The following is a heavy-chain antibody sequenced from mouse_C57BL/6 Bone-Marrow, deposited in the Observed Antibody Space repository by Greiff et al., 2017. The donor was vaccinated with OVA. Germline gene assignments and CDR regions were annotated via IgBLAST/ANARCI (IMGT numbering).Heavy chain of an antibody. J-gene: IGHJ2*01. V-gene: IGHV1-22*01. CDR2: IKPNNGGT. D-gene: IGHD1-1*01. CDR3: ARGITTVVVPFDY. CDR1: GYTFTDYN. Sequence: VQLQQSGPELVKPGASVKMSCKASGYTFTDYNMHWVKQSNGKSLEWIGYIKPNNGGTSYNQKFKGKAKLTVNKSSSTAYSELRSLTSEDSAVYYCARGITTVVVPFDYWGQGTTLTVSS.